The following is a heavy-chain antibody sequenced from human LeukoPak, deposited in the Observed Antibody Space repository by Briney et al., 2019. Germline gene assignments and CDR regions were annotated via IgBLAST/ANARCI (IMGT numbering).Heavy chain of an antibody. Sequence: GGSLRLSCAASGFTVSSNYMSWVRQAPGRGLEWVSVIYSGGSTYYADSVKGRFTISRDNSKNTLYLQMNSLRAEDTAVYYCARITMVRGVIITYEYFQHWGQGTLVTVSS. V-gene: IGHV3-66*01. D-gene: IGHD3-10*01. CDR3: ARITMVRGVIITYEYFQH. J-gene: IGHJ1*01. CDR1: GFTVSSNY. CDR2: IYSGGST.